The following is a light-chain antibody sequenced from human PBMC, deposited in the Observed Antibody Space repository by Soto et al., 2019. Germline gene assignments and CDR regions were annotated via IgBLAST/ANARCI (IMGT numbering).Light chain of an antibody. CDR3: QQYNRYPVT. V-gene: IGKV1-5*01. CDR2: DAS. CDR1: QSISSW. Sequence: DTQMTQSPYTLSASVGDRVTITCRASQSISSWLAWYQQKPGKAPKLLIYDASSLESGVPSRFSGSGSGTEFPLTISSLQPDDFATYYCQQYNRYPVTFGQGTKLEIK. J-gene: IGKJ2*01.